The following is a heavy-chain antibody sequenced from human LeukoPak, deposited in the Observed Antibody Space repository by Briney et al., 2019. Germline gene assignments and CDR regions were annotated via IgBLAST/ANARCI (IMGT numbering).Heavy chain of an antibody. CDR3: ATLAPLYYVSGSPH. J-gene: IGHJ4*02. D-gene: IGHD3-10*01. CDR2: ISSSSSYI. Sequence: GGSLRLSCAASGFTFSSYSMNWVRQAPGKGLEWVSSISSSSSYIYYADSVKGRFTISRDNAKNSLYMQMNSLRAEDTAVYSCATLAPLYYVSGSPHWGQGTLVTVSS. V-gene: IGHV3-21*01. CDR1: GFTFSSYS.